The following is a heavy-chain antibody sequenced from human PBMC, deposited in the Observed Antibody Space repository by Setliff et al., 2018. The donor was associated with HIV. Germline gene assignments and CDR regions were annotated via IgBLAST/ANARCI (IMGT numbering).Heavy chain of an antibody. CDR3: AALSLRTNAVYGIISTRFDP. Sequence: GGSLRLSCAASGFTFSDYGMHWVRQAPGKGLEWVANIKQDGSEKYHVDSVKGRFTISRDNAKNSLYLQMNSLRADDTAVYYCAALSLRTNAVYGIISTRFDPWGQGTLVTVSS. V-gene: IGHV3-7*03. J-gene: IGHJ5*02. D-gene: IGHD2-8*01. CDR1: GFTFSDYG. CDR2: IKQDGSEK.